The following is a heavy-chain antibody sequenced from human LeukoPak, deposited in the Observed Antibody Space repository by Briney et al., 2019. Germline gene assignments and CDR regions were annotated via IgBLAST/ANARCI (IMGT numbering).Heavy chain of an antibody. Sequence: SETLSLTCTVSGGSISSSSYYWGWIRQPPGKGLEWIGSIYYSGSTYYNPSLKSRVTISVDTSKTQFSLKLSSVTAADTAVYYCARDPRLSVSRAYPHWGQGTLVTVSS. V-gene: IGHV4-39*07. CDR3: ARDPRLSVSRAYPH. CDR2: IYYSGST. J-gene: IGHJ4*02. D-gene: IGHD5/OR15-5a*01. CDR1: GGSISSSSYY.